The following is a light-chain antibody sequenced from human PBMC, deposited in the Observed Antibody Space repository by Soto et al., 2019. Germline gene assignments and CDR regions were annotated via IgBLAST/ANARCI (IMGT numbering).Light chain of an antibody. CDR1: QSIGSW. V-gene: IGKV1-5*01. Sequence: DIQMAQSPSTLSASVGDRVTITCRASQSIGSWLAWYQQKPGKAPKLLIYDAAVLESGVPSRFSGSGSGTDFTLTIRSLQPDDFATYYCQQYDSYSRTFAQGTKVDIK. CDR3: QQYDSYSRT. CDR2: DAA. J-gene: IGKJ1*01.